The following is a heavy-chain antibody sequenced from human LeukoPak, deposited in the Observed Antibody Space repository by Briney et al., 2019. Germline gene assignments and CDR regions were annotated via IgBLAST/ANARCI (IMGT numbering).Heavy chain of an antibody. V-gene: IGHV1-69*04. CDR3: ARGIVVVTTVENWFDP. J-gene: IGHJ5*02. CDR1: GGTFSSYA. CDR2: IIPILGIA. Sequence: ASVKVSCKASGGTFSSYAISWVRQAPGQGLEWMGRIIPILGIANYAQKFQGRVTITAHKSTSTAYMELSSLRSEDTAVYYCARGIVVVTTVENWFDPWGQGTLVTVSS. D-gene: IGHD3-22*01.